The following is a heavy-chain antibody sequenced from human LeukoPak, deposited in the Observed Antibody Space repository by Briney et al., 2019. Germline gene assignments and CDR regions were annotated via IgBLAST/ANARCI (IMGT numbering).Heavy chain of an antibody. J-gene: IGHJ4*02. V-gene: IGHV1-8*01. CDR1: GYTFTSCD. CDR3: ARGRKPRYYFDY. CDR2: MNPNSGNT. Sequence: GASVKVSCKASGYTFTSCDINWVRQATGQGLEWMGWMNPNSGNTGYAQKFQGRVTMTRNTSISTAYMELSSLRSEDTAVYYCARGRKPRYYFDYWGQGTLVTVSS.